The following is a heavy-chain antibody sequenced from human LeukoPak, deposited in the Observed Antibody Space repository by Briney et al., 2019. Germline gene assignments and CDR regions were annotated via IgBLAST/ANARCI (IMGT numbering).Heavy chain of an antibody. Sequence: GRSLRLSCEASGFTFSSYGMHWVRQAPGKGLEWVAVIWYDGSDKYYADSVKGRFSISRDNSKNTLYLQMNSLRAEDTAVYYCARELPPVVNFYFDSWGQGTLVTVSS. J-gene: IGHJ4*02. D-gene: IGHD3-22*01. V-gene: IGHV3-33*01. CDR3: ARELPPVVNFYFDS. CDR1: GFTFSSYG. CDR2: IWYDGSDK.